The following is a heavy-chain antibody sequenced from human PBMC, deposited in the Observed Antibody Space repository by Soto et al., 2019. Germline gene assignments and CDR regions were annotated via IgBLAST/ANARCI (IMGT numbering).Heavy chain of an antibody. Sequence: GGSLRLSCAASGFTFSDYYMSWVRQAPGKGLEWISYISGSNIYTNYADSVKGRFTISRDNANNSLYLQMDSLRVEDTAVYYCARDGGEVIPAAIGGGYGMDVWGQGTTVTVSS. CDR1: GFTFSDYY. D-gene: IGHD2-2*01. J-gene: IGHJ6*02. CDR3: ARDGGEVIPAAIGGGYGMDV. CDR2: ISGSNIYT. V-gene: IGHV3-11*06.